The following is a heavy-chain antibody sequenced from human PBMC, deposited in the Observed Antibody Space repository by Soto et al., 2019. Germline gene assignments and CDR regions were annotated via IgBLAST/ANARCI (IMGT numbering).Heavy chain of an antibody. Sequence: ASVKVSCKASGYTLTGDYMDWVRQAPGQGLEWMGWINPNSGGTNYAQKFQGWVTMTRDTSISTAYMELSRLRSDDTAVYYCARDNSSWPGYYYGMDVWGQGTTVTVSS. V-gene: IGHV1-2*04. CDR1: GYTLTGDY. J-gene: IGHJ6*02. D-gene: IGHD6-13*01. CDR3: ARDNSSWPGYYYGMDV. CDR2: INPNSGGT.